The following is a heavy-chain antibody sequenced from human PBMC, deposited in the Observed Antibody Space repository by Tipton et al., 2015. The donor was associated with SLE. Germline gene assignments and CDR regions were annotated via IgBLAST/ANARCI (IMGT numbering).Heavy chain of an antibody. V-gene: IGHV4-34*01. D-gene: IGHD3-10*01. CDR3: ARTYGSGNAFDI. CDR2: INHSGST. J-gene: IGHJ3*02. CDR1: GGSFSGYY. Sequence: TLSLTCAVYGGSFSGYYWSWIRQPPGKGLEWIGEINHSGSTNYNPSLKSRVTISVDTSKNQFSLKLSSVTAADTAAYYCARTYGSGNAFDIWGQGTMFTVSS.